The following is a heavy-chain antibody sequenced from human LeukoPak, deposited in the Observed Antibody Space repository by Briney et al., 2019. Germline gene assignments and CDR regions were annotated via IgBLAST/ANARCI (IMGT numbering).Heavy chain of an antibody. CDR1: GGSISSGSYY. V-gene: IGHV4-61*02. CDR3: ARDFGEGNSYAFDY. D-gene: IGHD3-16*01. Sequence: SETLSLTCTVSGGSISSGSYYWSWIRQPAGKGLEWIGRIYTSGSTNYNPSLKSRVTISVDTSKNQFSLKLSSVTAADTAVYYCARDFGEGNSYAFDYWGQGTLVTVSS. J-gene: IGHJ4*02. CDR2: IYTSGST.